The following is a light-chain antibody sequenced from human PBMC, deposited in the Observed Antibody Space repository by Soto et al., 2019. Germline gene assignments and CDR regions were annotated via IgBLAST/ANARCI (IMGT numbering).Light chain of an antibody. V-gene: IGKV3D-15*01. Sequence: IVMTQSPFTLSVSPGARATLSCRASQFVSSNLAWYQQKPGQAPRLLIYGASTRATGIPARFSGSGSGTEFTLTISNLQSEDFAVYFCQQYHNWPPITFGQGTRLEIK. J-gene: IGKJ5*01. CDR1: QFVSSN. CDR2: GAS. CDR3: QQYHNWPPIT.